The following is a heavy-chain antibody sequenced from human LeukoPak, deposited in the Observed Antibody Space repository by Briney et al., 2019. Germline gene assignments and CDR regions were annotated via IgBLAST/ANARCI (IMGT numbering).Heavy chain of an antibody. CDR3: ARDLSGIVGYTYGRGIDY. J-gene: IGHJ4*02. V-gene: IGHV3-23*01. CDR1: GFPFSSHG. Sequence: GSLRLSCAGSGFPFSSHGMNWVRQAPGKGLEWVSGISPGGPTYYADSVKGRFTISRDDSKNTLYLQMNSLRDEDTAVYYCARDLSGIVGYTYGRGIDYWGQGTLVTVSS. CDR2: ISPGGPT. D-gene: IGHD1-26*01.